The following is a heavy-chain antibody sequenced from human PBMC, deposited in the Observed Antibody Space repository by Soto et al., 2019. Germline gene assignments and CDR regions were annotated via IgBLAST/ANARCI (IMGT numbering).Heavy chain of an antibody. D-gene: IGHD6-6*01. J-gene: IGHJ4*02. CDR3: ARSLSTIGARPDY. V-gene: IGHV1-2*02. CDR2: IDPNTGGT. Sequence: ASVKVSCKASGYTFTGYYLHWVRQAPGQGLEYMGWIDPNTGGTKYTQKFQGRVTMARDTSTSTAYMELSSLSSDDTAVFYCARSLSTIGARPDYWGQGTLVTVSS. CDR1: GYTFTGYY.